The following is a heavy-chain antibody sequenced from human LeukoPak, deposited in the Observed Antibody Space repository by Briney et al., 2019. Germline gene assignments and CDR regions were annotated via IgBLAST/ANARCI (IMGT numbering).Heavy chain of an antibody. J-gene: IGHJ4*02. CDR1: GGSFSGYY. V-gene: IGHV4-34*01. Sequence: PSETLSLTCAVYGGSFSGYYWSWIRQPPGKGLEWIGEINHSGSTNYNPSLKSRVTISVDTSKNQFSLKLSSVTAADTAVYYCARSTTLWFGEGGSKDYWGQGTLVTVSS. CDR2: INHSGST. D-gene: IGHD3-10*01. CDR3: ARSTTLWFGEGGSKDY.